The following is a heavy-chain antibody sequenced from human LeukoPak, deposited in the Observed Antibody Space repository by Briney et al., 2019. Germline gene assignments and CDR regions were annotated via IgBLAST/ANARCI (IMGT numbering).Heavy chain of an antibody. CDR1: GFTFSSYW. CDR2: IKKDGSEK. J-gene: IGHJ4*02. D-gene: IGHD5-18*01. Sequence: GGSLRLSCAASGFTFSSYWMSWVRQAPGKGLEWVANIKKDGSEKYYVDSVKGRFTISRDNAKTSLYLQMISLRAEDTAVYYCARHLSGVTGYAYGRGIDYWGQGTLVTVSS. V-gene: IGHV3-7*01. CDR3: ARHLSGVTGYAYGRGIDY.